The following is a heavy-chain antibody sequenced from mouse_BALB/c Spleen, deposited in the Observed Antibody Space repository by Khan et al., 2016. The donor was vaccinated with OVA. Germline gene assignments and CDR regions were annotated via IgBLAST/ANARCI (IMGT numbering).Heavy chain of an antibody. V-gene: IGHV1-80*01. CDR2: IYPGDGDT. J-gene: IGHJ3*01. D-gene: IGHD2-14*01. CDR1: GYAFSNYW. Sequence: QVQLKESGAELVRPGSSVKISCKASGYAFSNYWMNWVKQRPGQGLEWIGQIYPGDGDTSFTGKFRGKATLTADKSSSTAYMQLSSLTSEDSAVYFCARSGYDYCAYWGQGTLVTVSA. CDR3: ARSGYDYCAY.